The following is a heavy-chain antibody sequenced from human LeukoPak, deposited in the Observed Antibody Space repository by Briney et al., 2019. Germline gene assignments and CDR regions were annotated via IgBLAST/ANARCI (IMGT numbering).Heavy chain of an antibody. D-gene: IGHD2-2*01. Sequence: ASVKVSCKASGYIFTSYGISWVRQAPGQGLEWMGWISAYNGNTNYAQKLQGRVTMTTDTSTSTAYMELRSLRSDDTAVYYCARDSREVPAALFDYWGQGTLVTVSS. CDR3: ARDSREVPAALFDY. J-gene: IGHJ4*02. V-gene: IGHV1-18*01. CDR2: ISAYNGNT. CDR1: GYIFTSYG.